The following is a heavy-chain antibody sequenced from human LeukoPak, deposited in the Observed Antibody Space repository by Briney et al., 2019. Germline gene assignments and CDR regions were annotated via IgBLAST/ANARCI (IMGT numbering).Heavy chain of an antibody. CDR1: GFTFSSHA. D-gene: IGHD1-7*01. J-gene: IGHJ4*02. CDR2: ISTNGGST. Sequence: GGSLRLSCAASGFTFSSHAMSWVRQAPGKGLEWVSTISTNGGSTYYADSVKGWFTISRDNSKNTLYLQMNSLRGEDTAVYYCAKDREGTIADYFDYWGQGTLVTVSS. CDR3: AKDREGTIADYFDY. V-gene: IGHV3-23*01.